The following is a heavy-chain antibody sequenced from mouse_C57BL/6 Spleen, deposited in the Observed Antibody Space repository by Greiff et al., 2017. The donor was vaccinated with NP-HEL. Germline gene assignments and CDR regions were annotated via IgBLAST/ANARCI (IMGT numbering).Heavy chain of an antibody. J-gene: IGHJ3*01. CDR3: TTTSLGRETWFAD. V-gene: IGHV14-1*01. CDR1: GFNIKDYY. CDR2: IDPEDGDT. D-gene: IGHD4-1*01. Sequence: EVKLVESGAELVRPGASVKLSCTASGFNIKDYYMHWVKQRPEQGLEWIGRIDPEDGDTEYAPKFQGKATMTADTSSNTAYLQLSSLTSEDTAVYYCTTTSLGRETWFADWGQGTLVTVSA.